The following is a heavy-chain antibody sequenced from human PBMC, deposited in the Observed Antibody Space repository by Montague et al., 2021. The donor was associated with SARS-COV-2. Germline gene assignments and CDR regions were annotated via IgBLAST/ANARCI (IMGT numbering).Heavy chain of an antibody. Sequence: SLRLSCAASGFTFSSYAMHWVRQAPGKGLEWVAVISYDGSNKYYXXSLKGRFTISRDNSKNTLYLQMNSLRAEDTAVYYCARARHGSYYDYFDYWGQGTLVTVSS. CDR2: ISYDGSNK. CDR3: ARARHGSYYDYFDY. J-gene: IGHJ4*02. CDR1: GFTFSSYA. V-gene: IGHV3-30*04. D-gene: IGHD1-26*01.